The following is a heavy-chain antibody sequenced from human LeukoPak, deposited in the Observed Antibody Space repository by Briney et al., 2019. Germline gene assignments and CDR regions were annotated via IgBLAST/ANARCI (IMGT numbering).Heavy chain of an antibody. V-gene: IGHV4-59*01. J-gene: IGHJ6*02. CDR1: GGSISSYY. D-gene: IGHD6-13*01. CDR3: ARDRLVRLAAAVHYYGTDV. Sequence: PSQTLSLTCTVSGGSISSYYWSWIRQPPGKGLEWIGYIYYSGSTNYNPSLKSRVTISVDTSKNQFSLKLSSVTAADTAVYYCARDRLVRLAAAVHYYGTDVWGQGTTVTVSS. CDR2: IYYSGST.